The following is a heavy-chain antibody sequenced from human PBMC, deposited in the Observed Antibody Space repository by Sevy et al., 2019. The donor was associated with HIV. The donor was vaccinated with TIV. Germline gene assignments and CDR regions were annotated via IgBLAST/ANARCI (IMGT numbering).Heavy chain of an antibody. Sequence: GGSLRLSCKPSGFTFTSYAMNWVRQAPGKGLEWISTIYGSGGVTYYADSVKGRFTISSNKSKNTLNLQINSLRTDDTALYYCAGGRYDSSSSFDALDIWGQGTMVTVSS. D-gene: IGHD3-22*01. CDR3: AGGRYDSSSSFDALDI. V-gene: IGHV3-23*01. J-gene: IGHJ3*02. CDR1: GFTFTSYA. CDR2: IYGSGGVT.